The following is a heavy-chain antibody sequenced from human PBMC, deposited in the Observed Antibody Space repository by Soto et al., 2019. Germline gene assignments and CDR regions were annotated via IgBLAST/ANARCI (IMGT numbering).Heavy chain of an antibody. CDR2: SYYRGST. CDR3: ARHNYGSGSTYFDY. CDR1: GGSISSYY. J-gene: IGHJ4*02. D-gene: IGHD3-10*01. V-gene: IGHV4-59*08. Sequence: QVQLQESGPGLVKPSETLSLTCTVSGGSISSYYWSWIRMPPGTGLEWIGYSYYRGSTNYNPSLRSRITTSVHTSKNQYSLKLNSMTAADTAEYYGARHNYGSGSTYFDYWGQGTLVTVSS.